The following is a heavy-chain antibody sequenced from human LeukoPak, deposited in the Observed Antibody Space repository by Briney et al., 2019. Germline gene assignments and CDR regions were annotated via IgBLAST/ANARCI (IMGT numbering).Heavy chain of an antibody. Sequence: QPGGSLRLSCAASGFTFSSYGMHWVRQAPGKGLEWVAVISYDGSNKYYADSVKGRFTISRDNSKNTLYLQMNSLRAEDTAVCYCAKDRRIVGATNFDYWGQGTLVTVSS. D-gene: IGHD1-26*01. J-gene: IGHJ4*02. CDR3: AKDRRIVGATNFDY. CDR1: GFTFSSYG. V-gene: IGHV3-30*18. CDR2: ISYDGSNK.